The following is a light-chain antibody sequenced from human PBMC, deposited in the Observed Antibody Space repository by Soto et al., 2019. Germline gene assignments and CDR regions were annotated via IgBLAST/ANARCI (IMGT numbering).Light chain of an antibody. CDR1: QSVRSSY. CDR2: GAS. CDR3: QQYADSPLT. Sequence: IVLTQSPGTLSLSPGERATLSCRASQSVRSSYLAWYQQKPGQAPRLLIYGASSRDTGIPDRFTGSGSGTDFTLTISRLEPEDFALYYCQQYADSPLTFGGGAKVEIK. J-gene: IGKJ4*01. V-gene: IGKV3-20*01.